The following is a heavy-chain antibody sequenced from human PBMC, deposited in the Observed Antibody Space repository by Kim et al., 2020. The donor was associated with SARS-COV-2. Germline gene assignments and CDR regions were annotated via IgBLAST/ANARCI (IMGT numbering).Heavy chain of an antibody. V-gene: IGHV3-33*03. D-gene: IGHD3-22*01. CDR3: AKAGTDSSGYFQP. Sequence: YAASAKGRFTNSRDRSKNTLYLQMNGLRAGDTAVYYCAKAGTDSSGYFQPWGQGTLVTVSS. J-gene: IGHJ1*01.